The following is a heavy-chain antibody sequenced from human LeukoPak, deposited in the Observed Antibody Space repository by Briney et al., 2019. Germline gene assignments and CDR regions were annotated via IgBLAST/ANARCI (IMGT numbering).Heavy chain of an antibody. CDR1: VGSIINSNW. Sequence: SGTLSLTCAVSVGSIINSNWWSWVRQPPGKGLEWIGEIDHSGSTSYNPSLKSRVTMSVDRSQNQFSLRLSTVTAADTAMYYCARSHDHLWGNYPDYWGQGTLVTVSS. CDR2: IDHSGST. D-gene: IGHD3-16*02. J-gene: IGHJ4*02. V-gene: IGHV4-4*02. CDR3: ARSHDHLWGNYPDY.